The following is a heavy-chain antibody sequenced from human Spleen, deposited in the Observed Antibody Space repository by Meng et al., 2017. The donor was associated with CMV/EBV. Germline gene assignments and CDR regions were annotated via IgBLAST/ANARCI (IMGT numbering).Heavy chain of an antibody. Sequence: ESLKISCTVSGYSISRAYYWGWIRQSPGKGLEWIGAIYHSGTTYYNPSLESRVTMSVDTSKNQFSLKLNSVTAADTAVYYCARRLDAGADYWGQGTLVTVSS. CDR3: ARRLDAGADY. CDR2: IYHSGTT. D-gene: IGHD2-8*02. V-gene: IGHV4-38-2*02. J-gene: IGHJ4*02. CDR1: GYSISRAYY.